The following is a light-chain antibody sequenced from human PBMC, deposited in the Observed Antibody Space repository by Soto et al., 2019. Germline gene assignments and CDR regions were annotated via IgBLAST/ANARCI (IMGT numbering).Light chain of an antibody. CDR1: QSVSSS. CDR3: QQGNKWPPT. V-gene: IGKV3-11*01. CDR2: DAS. J-gene: IGKJ1*01. Sequence: EIVLTQSPATLSLSPGERATLSCRASQSVSSSLAWYQQKPGQAPRLLISDASNRATGIPARFSGSGSGTDFTLTISSLEPEDFAVYYCQQGNKWPPTFGQGTKVEIK.